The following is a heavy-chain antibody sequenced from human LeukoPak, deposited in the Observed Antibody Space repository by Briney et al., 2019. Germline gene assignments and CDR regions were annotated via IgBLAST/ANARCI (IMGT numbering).Heavy chain of an antibody. CDR3: ARETHYGSGPDAFDI. V-gene: IGHV1-46*01. D-gene: IGHD3-10*01. Sequence: ASVKVSCKASGYTFTSYYMHWVRQAPGQGLEWMGIINPSAGSTSYAQKFQGRVTMTRDTSTSTVYMELSSLRSEDTAVYYCARETHYGSGPDAFDIWGQGTMVTVSS. CDR2: INPSAGST. CDR1: GYTFTSYY. J-gene: IGHJ3*02.